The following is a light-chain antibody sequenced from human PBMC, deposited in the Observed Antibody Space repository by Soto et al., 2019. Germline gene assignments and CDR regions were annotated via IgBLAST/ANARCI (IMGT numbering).Light chain of an antibody. CDR2: DAS. Sequence: DIQMTQSPSTLSAYVGDRVTITCRASQSISSWLAWYQQKPGKAPKLLIYDASNLDSGVPSRFSGSGSGTEFTLTISSLQPDDFATFYCQQYNSYSPTFGQGTKVDI. CDR3: QQYNSYSPT. V-gene: IGKV1-5*01. J-gene: IGKJ1*01. CDR1: QSISSW.